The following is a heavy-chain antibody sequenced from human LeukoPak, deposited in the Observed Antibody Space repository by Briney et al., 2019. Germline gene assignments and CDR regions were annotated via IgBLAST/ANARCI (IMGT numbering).Heavy chain of an antibody. CDR1: GGSISSHY. CDR2: IYDSGST. CDR3: AKSNGYGLVDI. D-gene: IGHD3-10*01. Sequence: SETLSLTCTLSGGSISSHYWSWIRQPPGKGLEWIGYIYDSGSTKYNPSLKSRVIILIDTSKHQFSLILNSVTAADTAVYYCAKSNGYGLVDIWGQGTMVTVSS. V-gene: IGHV4-59*11. J-gene: IGHJ3*02.